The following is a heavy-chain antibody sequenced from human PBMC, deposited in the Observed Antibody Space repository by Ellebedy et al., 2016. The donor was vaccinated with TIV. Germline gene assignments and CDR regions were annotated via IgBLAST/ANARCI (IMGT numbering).Heavy chain of an antibody. D-gene: IGHD1-26*01. CDR2: INPNSGGT. CDR1: GYTYTGYY. V-gene: IGHV1-2*04. Sequence: AASVKVSCKASGYTYTGYYMHWVRQAPGQGLEWMGWINPNSGGTNYAQKFQGWVTMTRDTSISKAYMELSRLRSADTALYYCSRDGGSYSDFDYWGQGTLVTVSS. J-gene: IGHJ4*02. CDR3: SRDGGSYSDFDY.